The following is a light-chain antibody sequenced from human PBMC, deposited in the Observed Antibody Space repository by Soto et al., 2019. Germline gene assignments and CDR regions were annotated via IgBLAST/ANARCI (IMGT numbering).Light chain of an antibody. CDR2: AAS. J-gene: IGKJ4*01. CDR3: QQSYSTPVLT. V-gene: IGKV1-39*01. Sequence: DIQMTQSPSSLSASVGDRVTITCRASQSISSYLNWYQQKPGKAPKLLIYAASSLQSGVPSRFSGCGSGTDFTLTISSLQPEDFATYYCQQSYSTPVLTFGGGTKVEIK. CDR1: QSISSY.